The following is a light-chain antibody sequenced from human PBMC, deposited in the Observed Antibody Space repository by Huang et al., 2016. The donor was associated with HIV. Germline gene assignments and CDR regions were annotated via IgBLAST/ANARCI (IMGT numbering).Light chain of an antibody. CDR3: QQYNTWPPYT. V-gene: IGKV3-15*01. CDR1: QSVNSN. Sequence: EIMMTQSPATLSVSPGERVTLSCRASQSVNSNLGWYQQKPGQAPRLLISDASTRATGVPARFSGSGSGTDFTLTINSLQSEDFAVYYCQQYNTWPPYTFGQGTKLEIK. J-gene: IGKJ2*01. CDR2: DAS.